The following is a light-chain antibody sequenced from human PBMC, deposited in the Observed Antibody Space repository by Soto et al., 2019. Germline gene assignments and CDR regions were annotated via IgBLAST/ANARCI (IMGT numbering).Light chain of an antibody. CDR3: QAYDYSLTASV. CDR2: GNR. CDR1: SSNLGAGYD. J-gene: IGLJ3*02. Sequence: QSVLTQPPSVSAAPGQKVTNSCSGSSSNLGAGYDVHWYQQLPGAAPKLVIFGNRNRPSGVPERFSGSKSGTSASLAITGLQTEDEADYYCQAYDYSLTASVFGGGTKLTVL. V-gene: IGLV1-40*01.